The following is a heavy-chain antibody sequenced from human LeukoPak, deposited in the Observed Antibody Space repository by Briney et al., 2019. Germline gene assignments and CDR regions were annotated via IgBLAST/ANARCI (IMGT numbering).Heavy chain of an antibody. J-gene: IGHJ4*02. CDR2: ISWNSGSI. Sequence: PGGSLRLSCAASGFTFSSYSMNWVRQAPGKGLEWVSGISWNSGSIGYADSVKGRFTISRDNAKKSLYLQMNSLRAEDTALYYCAKGQVLRYFDWLTFDYWGQGTLVTVSS. V-gene: IGHV3-9*01. CDR3: AKGQVLRYFDWLTFDY. CDR1: GFTFSSYS. D-gene: IGHD3-9*01.